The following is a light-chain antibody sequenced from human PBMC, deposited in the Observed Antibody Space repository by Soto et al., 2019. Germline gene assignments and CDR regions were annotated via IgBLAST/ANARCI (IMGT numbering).Light chain of an antibody. V-gene: IGKV1-33*01. CDR2: AAS. J-gene: IGKJ1*01. CDR1: QDISND. Sequence: IQMTQSPSSLSASVGDRVTITCQASQDISNDLGWYQQKPGKAPKLLIYAASNLETGVPSRFSGSGSGTDFTFTISSLQPEDFATYYCQQYDNHPPTFGQGTKVDIK. CDR3: QQYDNHPPT.